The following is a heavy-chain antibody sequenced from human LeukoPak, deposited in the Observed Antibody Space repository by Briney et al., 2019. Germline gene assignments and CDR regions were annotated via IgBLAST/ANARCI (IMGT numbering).Heavy chain of an antibody. J-gene: IGHJ4*02. CDR1: GLTCSDFW. CDR2: VKGDGRTT. CDR3: ATGHSYGYDY. V-gene: IGHV3-74*01. D-gene: IGHD5-18*01. Sequence: GGSLSLSCTASGLTCSDFWMHWVRQPPGKGLVWVALVKGDGRTTIYADSVKGRFTISRDNAKNTLYLQMNSLRADDSDVYYCATGHSYGYDYWGQGVLVTVSS.